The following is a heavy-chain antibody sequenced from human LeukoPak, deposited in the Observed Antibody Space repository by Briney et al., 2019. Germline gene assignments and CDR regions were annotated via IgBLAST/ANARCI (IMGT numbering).Heavy chain of an antibody. CDR3: ARGQKYRNGYTVTELGSGYFDY. CDR1: GGSISSYY. J-gene: IGHJ4*02. CDR2: IYYSGST. D-gene: IGHD5-18*01. Sequence: SETLSLTCTVSGGSISSYYWSWIRQPPGKGLEWIGYIYYSGSTNYNPSLKSRVTISVDTSKNQFSLTLSSVTAADTAVYYCARGQKYRNGYTVTELGSGYFDYWGQGTLVTVSS. V-gene: IGHV4-59*01.